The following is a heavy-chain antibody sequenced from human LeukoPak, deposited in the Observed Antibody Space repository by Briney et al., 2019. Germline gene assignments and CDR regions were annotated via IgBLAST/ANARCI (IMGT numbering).Heavy chain of an antibody. CDR3: ARQGDYYDSSGYYFFDY. Sequence: SETLSLTCTVSGASMRSYYWSWIRQPPGKGLEWIGYIYHDGSTTYNPSLKSRVAISVDTSKNQFSLKLTSVTAADTAVYYCARQGDYYDSSGYYFFDYWGQGTLVTVSS. J-gene: IGHJ4*02. CDR1: GASMRSYY. V-gene: IGHV4-59*01. D-gene: IGHD3-22*01. CDR2: IYHDGST.